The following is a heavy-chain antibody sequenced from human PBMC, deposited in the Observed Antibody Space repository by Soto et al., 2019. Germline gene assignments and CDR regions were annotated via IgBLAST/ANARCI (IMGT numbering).Heavy chain of an antibody. J-gene: IGHJ5*02. CDR2: INHSGST. V-gene: IGHV4-34*01. CDR1: GGSFTGYY. D-gene: IGHD6-13*01. CDR3: ARGLRAAVGTGSRFRS. Sequence: KPSETLSLTCAVYGGSFTGYYWTWIRQPPGRGLEWIGEINHSGSTNYNPSLRSRVTISIDTSKNQFSLNLNSVTAADTAVYYCARGLRAAVGTGSRFRSWGQGTLVTVSS.